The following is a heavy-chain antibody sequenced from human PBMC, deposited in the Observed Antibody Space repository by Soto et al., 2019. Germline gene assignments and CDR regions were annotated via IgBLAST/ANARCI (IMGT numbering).Heavy chain of an antibody. V-gene: IGHV4-31*03. CDR2: IYYSGST. CDR1: GGSISSGGYY. D-gene: IGHD3-22*01. Sequence: SETLSLTCTVSGGSISSGGYYWSWIRQHPGKGLEWIGYIYYSGSTYYNPSLKSRVTISVDTSKNQFSLKLSSVTAADTAVYYCASAFDSSGYFDAFDIWGQGTMVTVSS. CDR3: ASAFDSSGYFDAFDI. J-gene: IGHJ3*02.